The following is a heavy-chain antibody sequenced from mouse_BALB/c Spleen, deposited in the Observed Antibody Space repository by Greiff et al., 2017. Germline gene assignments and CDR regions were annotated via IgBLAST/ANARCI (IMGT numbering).Heavy chain of an antibody. J-gene: IGHJ2*01. V-gene: IGHV14-4*02. CDR2: IDPENGDT. Sequence: VQLKESGAELVRSGASVKLSCTASGFNIKDYYMHWVKQRPEQGLEWIGWIDPENGDTEYAPKFQGKATMTADTSSNTAYLQLSSLTSEDTAVYYCMEYGNYNYWGQGTTLTVSS. D-gene: IGHD2-10*02. CDR3: MEYGNYNY. CDR1: GFNIKDYY.